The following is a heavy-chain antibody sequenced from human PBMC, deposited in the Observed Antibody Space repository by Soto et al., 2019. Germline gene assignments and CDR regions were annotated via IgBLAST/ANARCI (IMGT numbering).Heavy chain of an antibody. CDR3: VKGGWLDF. V-gene: IGHV3-23*01. Sequence: GGCLRLSCAASGFTSNTVEMTWVRQAPGRGLGWVSFISDDGSRTYYADAVKGRFTISRDNSKYTLYLQMNSLTVEDTAVYACVKGGWLDFWGQGTLVTVSS. CDR2: ISDDGSRT. J-gene: IGHJ5*01. D-gene: IGHD3-16*01. CDR1: GFTSNTVE.